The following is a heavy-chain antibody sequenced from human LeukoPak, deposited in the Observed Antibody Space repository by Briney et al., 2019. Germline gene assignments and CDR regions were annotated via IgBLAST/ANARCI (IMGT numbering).Heavy chain of an antibody. CDR2: INSDGSST. CDR1: GFTFSSYW. J-gene: IGHJ4*02. CDR3: ARDSGYSSLFDY. Sequence: GGSLRLSCAASGFTFSSYWMHWVRQAPGKGLVWVSRINSDGSSTSYADSVKGRFTISRDNAKNTLYLQMNSLRAVDTAVYYCARDSGYSSLFDYWGQGTLVTVSS. D-gene: IGHD6-13*01. V-gene: IGHV3-74*01.